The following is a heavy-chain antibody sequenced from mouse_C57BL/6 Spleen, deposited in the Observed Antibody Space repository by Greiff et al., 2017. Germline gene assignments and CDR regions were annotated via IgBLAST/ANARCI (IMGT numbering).Heavy chain of an antibody. CDR2: IYPGSGST. CDR1: GYTFTSYW. CDR3: AREEGLTGTSFAY. Sequence: QVQLKQPGAELVKPGASVKMSCKASGYTFTSYWITWVKQRPGQGLEWIGDIYPGSGSTNYNEKFKSKATLTVDTSASTAYMQVSRLTSEDSAVYYCAREEGLTGTSFAYWGKGTLVTFSA. V-gene: IGHV1-55*01. D-gene: IGHD4-1*01. J-gene: IGHJ3*01.